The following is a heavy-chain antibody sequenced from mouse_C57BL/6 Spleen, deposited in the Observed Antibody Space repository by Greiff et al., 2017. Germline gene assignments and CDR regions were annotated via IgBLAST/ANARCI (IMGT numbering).Heavy chain of an antibody. CDR2: IDPEDGDT. CDR3: TNRGVEYSFAY. V-gene: IGHV14-1*01. CDR1: GFNIKDYY. Sequence: EVQLQQSGAELVRPGASVKLSCTASGFNIKDYYMHWVKQRPEQGLEWIGRIDPEDGDTEYAPKFPGKATMTADTSSNTAYLQLSSLTSEDTAVYYCTNRGVEYSFAYWGQGTLVTVSA. D-gene: IGHD5-1*01. J-gene: IGHJ3*01.